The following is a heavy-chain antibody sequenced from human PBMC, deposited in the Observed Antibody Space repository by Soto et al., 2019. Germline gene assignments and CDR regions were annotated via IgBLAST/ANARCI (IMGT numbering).Heavy chain of an antibody. D-gene: IGHD2-15*01. Sequence: PGGSLRLSCISSGFTFRTYTMNWVRQAPGKGLEWVSGIRGFSPYTFYAESVKGRFTISRDNAKNSLYLQMNSLRAEDTAVYYCAGHRGYDAHDYYYNAMDVWGQGTTVTVSS. CDR3: AGHRGYDAHDYYYNAMDV. V-gene: IGHV3-21*01. J-gene: IGHJ6*02. CDR2: IRGFSPYT. CDR1: GFTFRTYT.